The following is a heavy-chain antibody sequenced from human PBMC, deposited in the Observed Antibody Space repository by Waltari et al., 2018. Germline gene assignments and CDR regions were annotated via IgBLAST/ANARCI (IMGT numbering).Heavy chain of an antibody. D-gene: IGHD3-22*01. V-gene: IGHV1-69*12. CDR1: GDTFRRYA. CDR3: ARSYYYDRRANYPSLGAFDS. Sequence: QVQLVQSGAEVKQPGSSTKVSCKASGDTFRRYAISWVRRAPGQGLEWMGGIIPLFGTTNYAQKFQGRATMTADEPTSTAYVELRSLKSEDTAVYFCARSYYYDRRANYPSLGAFDSWGQGTLVTVAS. J-gene: IGHJ4*01. CDR2: IIPLFGTT.